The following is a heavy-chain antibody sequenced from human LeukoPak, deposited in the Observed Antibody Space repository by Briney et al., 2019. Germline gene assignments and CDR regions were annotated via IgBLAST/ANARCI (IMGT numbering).Heavy chain of an antibody. D-gene: IGHD2-2*02. V-gene: IGHV3-21*01. CDR2: ISSSSSKI. CDR1: GFTFSSYT. Sequence: GGSLRLSCAASGFTFSSYTMNWVRQAPGKGLEWVSSISSSSSKIYYADSVKGRFTISRDNAKNSLYLQMNSLRAEDTAVYHCATGVCSTTSCYTKLHYFDPWGQGTPVTVSS. CDR3: ATGVCSTTSCYTKLHYFDP. J-gene: IGHJ5*02.